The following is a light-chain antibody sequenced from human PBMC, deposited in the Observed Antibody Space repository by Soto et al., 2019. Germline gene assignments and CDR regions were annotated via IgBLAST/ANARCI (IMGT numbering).Light chain of an antibody. CDR2: DDC. Sequence: SALTQPASLSGSPGQSITISCTGTSSDVGGYNYVSWYQRHPGKAPKLMIYDDCNRPTGVSNRFSGSKSGNTTSLTISGLQAEDAADYYCSSYTSSSTLVVFGGGTQLTVL. CDR3: SSYTSSSTLVV. J-gene: IGLJ2*01. CDR1: SSDVGGYNY. V-gene: IGLV2-14*01.